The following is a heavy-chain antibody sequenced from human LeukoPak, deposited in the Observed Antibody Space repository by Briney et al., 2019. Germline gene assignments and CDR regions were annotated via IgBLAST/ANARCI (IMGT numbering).Heavy chain of an antibody. CDR3: ARRWDYDILTSAFFDY. J-gene: IGHJ4*02. CDR2: IYYSGST. V-gene: IGHV4-59*12. D-gene: IGHD3-9*01. Sequence: TASETLSLTCTVSGGSISTYYWSWIRQPPGKGLEWIGYIYYSGSTNYNPSLKSRVTISVDTSKNQFSLKLSSVTAADTAVYYCARRWDYDILTSAFFDYWGQGTLATVSS. CDR1: GGSISTYY.